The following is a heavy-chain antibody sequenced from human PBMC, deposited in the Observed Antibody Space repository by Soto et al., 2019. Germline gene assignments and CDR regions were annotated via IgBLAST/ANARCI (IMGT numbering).Heavy chain of an antibody. CDR3: TRGLAAAGTIGWFDP. CDR2: INAGNGNT. V-gene: IGHV1-3*01. CDR1: GYTFTSYA. Sequence: ASVKVSCKASGYTFTSYAIHWVRQAPGQRLEWMGWINAGNGNTKYSENFQGRVDITRDTSASTAYMELSSLRSEDTAIYYCTRGLAAAGTIGWFDPWGQGALVTVSS. J-gene: IGHJ5*02. D-gene: IGHD6-13*01.